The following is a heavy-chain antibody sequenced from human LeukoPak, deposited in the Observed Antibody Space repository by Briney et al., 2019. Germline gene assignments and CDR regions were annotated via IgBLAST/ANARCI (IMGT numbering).Heavy chain of an antibody. D-gene: IGHD5-12*01. CDR2: ISSDGNDK. CDR3: TTKVTRGNSGDDYDD. V-gene: IGHV3-30*03. CDR1: GVTLRGFG. J-gene: IGHJ4*02. Sequence: PGGSLRLSCAVSGVTLRGFGMHWVRQAPGKGLGWWALISSDGNDKLYGDSVRGRFTISRDDSKSTLYLQMNSLRAEDTAVYYCTTKVTRGNSGDDYDDWGQGTLVTVSS.